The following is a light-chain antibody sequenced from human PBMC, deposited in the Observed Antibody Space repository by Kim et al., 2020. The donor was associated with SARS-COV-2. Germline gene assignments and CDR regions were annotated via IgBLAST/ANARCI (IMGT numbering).Light chain of an antibody. CDR2: DAS. CDR1: QSVNKY. V-gene: IGKV1-39*01. J-gene: IGKJ1*01. CDR3: QQSSNLPPT. Sequence: DIQMTQSPSSLSASVGDRVTITCRASQSVNKYLNWYQQKQGKAPKLLIFDASRLKDGVPSRFTGSGSGTDFILTISSLQPEDFGTYYCQQSSNLPPTFGQGTKVDIK.